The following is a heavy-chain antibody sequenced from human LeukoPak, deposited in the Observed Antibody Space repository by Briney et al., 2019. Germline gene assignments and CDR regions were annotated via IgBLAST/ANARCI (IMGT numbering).Heavy chain of an antibody. CDR3: ARGLGSSVYYPLPNPFDI. D-gene: IGHD3-22*01. J-gene: IGHJ3*02. Sequence: ASVKVSCKASGYTFTSYGISWVRQAPGQGLEWMGWISAYNGNTNYAQKLQGRVTMTTDTSTSTAYMELRSLRSDDTAVYYCARGLGSSVYYPLPNPFDIWGQGTMVTVSS. CDR2: ISAYNGNT. CDR1: GYTFTSYG. V-gene: IGHV1-18*01.